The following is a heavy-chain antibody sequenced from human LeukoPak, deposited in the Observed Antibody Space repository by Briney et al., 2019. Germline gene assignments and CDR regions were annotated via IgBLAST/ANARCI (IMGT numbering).Heavy chain of an antibody. CDR1: VGSIRSNY. Sequence: SETLSLTCSVSVGSIRSNYWTWIRQPPAKGLEYIGHVSYTGRTRYNPSLQRRLPISLDPSNNHFSLQLTSVSAADTAIYYCARLLDYDNSGAPDIFDIWGEGTMVTVSS. J-gene: IGHJ3*02. D-gene: IGHD3-22*01. V-gene: IGHV4-59*01. CDR2: VSYTGRT. CDR3: ARLLDYDNSGAPDIFDI.